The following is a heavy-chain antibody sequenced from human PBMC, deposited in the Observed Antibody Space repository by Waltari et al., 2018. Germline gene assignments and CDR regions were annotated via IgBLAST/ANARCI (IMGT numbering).Heavy chain of an antibody. CDR1: GYTFTAYY. V-gene: IGHV1-2*02. CDR3: ARVIYSSGWNPIDF. J-gene: IGHJ4*02. Sequence: QVQLVQSGAEVKKPGASVKVSCKASGYTFTAYYMHWVRLAPGQGLEWMGWFNPKTGGKRIAQKFQGRVTVTSDASITTGYMELTSLRSDDTALYYCARVIYSSGWNPIDFWGQGTLVTVSS. CDR2: FNPKTGGK. D-gene: IGHD6-19*01.